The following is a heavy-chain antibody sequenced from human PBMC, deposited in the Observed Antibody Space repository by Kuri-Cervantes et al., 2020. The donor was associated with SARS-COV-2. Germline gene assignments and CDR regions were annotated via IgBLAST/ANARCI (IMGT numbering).Heavy chain of an antibody. CDR2: ISSSSSYI. V-gene: IGHV3-21*04. CDR3: ARGRDDYGLG. CDR1: GFTFSSYS. J-gene: IGHJ4*02. Sequence: GESLKISCAASGFTFSSYSMNWVRQAPGKGLEWVSSISSSSSYIYYADSVKGRFTISRDNAKNSLYLQMNSLRAEDTAVYYCARGRDDYGLGWGQGTLVTVSS. D-gene: IGHD4-17*01.